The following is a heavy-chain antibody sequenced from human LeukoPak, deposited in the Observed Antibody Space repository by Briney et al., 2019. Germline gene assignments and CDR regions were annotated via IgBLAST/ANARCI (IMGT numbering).Heavy chain of an antibody. Sequence: SVKVSCKASGFTFTSSAMQWVRQARGQRLEWIGWIVVGSGNTNYAQKFQERVTITRDMSTSTAYMELSSLRSEDTAVYYCAADVRTFDAFDIWGQGTMVTVSS. CDR3: AADVRTFDAFDI. D-gene: IGHD3-10*02. CDR1: GFTFTSSA. V-gene: IGHV1-58*02. J-gene: IGHJ3*02. CDR2: IVVGSGNT.